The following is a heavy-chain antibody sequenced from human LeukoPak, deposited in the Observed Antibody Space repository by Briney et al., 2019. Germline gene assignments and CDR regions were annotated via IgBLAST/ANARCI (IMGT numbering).Heavy chain of an antibody. V-gene: IGHV1-69*13. CDR2: IIPIFGTA. D-gene: IGHD2-15*01. CDR1: GYTFTSYG. Sequence: ASVKVSCKASGYTFTSYGISWVRQAPGQGLEWMGGIIPIFGTANYAQKFQGRVTITADESTNTAYMELSSLRSEDTAVYYCARDHCSGGSCYFDYWGQGALVTVSS. J-gene: IGHJ4*02. CDR3: ARDHCSGGSCYFDY.